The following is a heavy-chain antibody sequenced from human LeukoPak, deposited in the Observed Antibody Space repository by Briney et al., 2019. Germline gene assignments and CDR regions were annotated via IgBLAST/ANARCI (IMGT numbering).Heavy chain of an antibody. Sequence: PSQTLSLTCAVSGGSISSGGYSWSWIRQPPGKGLEWIGYIYHSGSTYYNPSLKSRVTISVDTSKNQFSLKLSSVTAADTAVYYCARAGYYYDSSGYYSWFDPWGQGTLVTVSS. CDR3: ARAGYYYDSSGYYSWFDP. V-gene: IGHV4-30-2*01. J-gene: IGHJ5*02. D-gene: IGHD3-22*01. CDR2: IYHSGST. CDR1: GGSISSGGYS.